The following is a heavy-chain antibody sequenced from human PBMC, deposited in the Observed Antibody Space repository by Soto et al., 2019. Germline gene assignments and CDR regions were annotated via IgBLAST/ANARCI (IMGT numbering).Heavy chain of an antibody. CDR3: AGNMDTAMATYYYGLDV. CDR2: FPGDGTGA. J-gene: IGHJ6*02. Sequence: PGGSLRLSCAASGFTFSSYAMSWVRQAPGKGLEWVSAFPGDGTGAHYADSVKGRFTISRDNSKNTLHLQMTSLRPEDTAVYYCAGNMDTAMATYYYGLDVWAQGTKVTVSS. CDR1: GFTFSSYA. V-gene: IGHV3-23*01. D-gene: IGHD5-18*01.